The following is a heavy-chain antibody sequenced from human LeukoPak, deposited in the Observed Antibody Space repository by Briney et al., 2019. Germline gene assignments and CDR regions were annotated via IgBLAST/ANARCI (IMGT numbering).Heavy chain of an antibody. CDR2: ISYDGSNK. CDR3: ARSRRRELLGTYFDY. V-gene: IGHV3-30*04. Sequence: QSGGSLRLSCAASGFTFSYYAMHWVRQAPGKGLEWVAVISYDGSNKYYADFVKGRFTISRDNSKNTLYLQMNSLRAEDTAVYYCARSRRRELLGTYFDYWGQGTLVTASS. D-gene: IGHD1-26*01. J-gene: IGHJ4*02. CDR1: GFTFSYYA.